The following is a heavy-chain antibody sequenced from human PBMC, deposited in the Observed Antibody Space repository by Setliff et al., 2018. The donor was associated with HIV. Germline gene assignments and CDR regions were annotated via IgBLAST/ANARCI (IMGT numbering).Heavy chain of an antibody. CDR2: ITYSGST. CDR3: ARVGSVIQVTLFGMDV. J-gene: IGHJ6*02. V-gene: IGHV4-31*03. D-gene: IGHD5-18*01. CDR1: GGSISRVGYY. Sequence: SETLSLTCPVSGGSISRVGYYWSWIRQHPGKGLEWIGYITYSGSTYYNPSLMSRVSISPDTSKNQFSLKLTSVTAADTAVYYCARVGSVIQVTLFGMDVWGQGTTVTVSS.